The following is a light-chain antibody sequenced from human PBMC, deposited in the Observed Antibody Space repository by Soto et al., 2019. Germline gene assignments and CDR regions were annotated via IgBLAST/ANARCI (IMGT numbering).Light chain of an antibody. CDR3: QQYGSSPIT. V-gene: IGKV3-20*01. CDR1: QSVTSSY. Sequence: IVLTQSPATLSLSAGERATLSCRASQSVTSSYLAWYQQKPGQAPRLLIYAASSRATGIPDRFSGSGSGTDFTLTISRLEPEDLAVYYCQQYGSSPITFGHGTRLEIK. J-gene: IGKJ5*01. CDR2: AAS.